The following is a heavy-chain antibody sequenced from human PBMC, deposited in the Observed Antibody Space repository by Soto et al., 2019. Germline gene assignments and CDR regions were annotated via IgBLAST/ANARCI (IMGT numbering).Heavy chain of an antibody. Sequence: SVKVSCKAFGGTFSTFAFSWVRQAPGQGLEWMGGIIPMSGTPSDAQKFQDRVAITADESTTTVYMELRSLRFGDTAVYYCAGGYDFSSGFYYAFEYWGQGTLVTVSS. V-gene: IGHV1-69*13. J-gene: IGHJ4*02. D-gene: IGHD3-3*01. CDR3: AGGYDFSSGFYYAFEY. CDR1: GGTFSTFA. CDR2: IIPMSGTP.